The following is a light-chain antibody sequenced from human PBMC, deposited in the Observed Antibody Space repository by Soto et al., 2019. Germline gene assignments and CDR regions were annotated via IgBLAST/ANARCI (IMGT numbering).Light chain of an antibody. CDR1: QSVSSSY. CDR3: QQYGSSPS. CDR2: GAS. V-gene: IGKV3-20*01. J-gene: IGKJ1*01. Sequence: IVLTQSPGTLSLSPGERATLSCRASQSVSSSYLAWYQQKPGQAPRLLIYGASSRATRIPDRFSGSGSGTDFTLTISRLEPEDFAVYYCQQYGSSPSFGQGTKVDIK.